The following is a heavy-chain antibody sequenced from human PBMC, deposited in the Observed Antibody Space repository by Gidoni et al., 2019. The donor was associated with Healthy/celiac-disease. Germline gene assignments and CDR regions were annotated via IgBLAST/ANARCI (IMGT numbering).Heavy chain of an antibody. CDR1: GFTCSSNW. D-gene: IGHD3-3*01. CDR3: ARELSRTDFWSGYSLYYYYYYMDV. J-gene: IGHJ6*03. Sequence: QPGGSLRRSCAASGFTCSSNWMSWGRQAPGKGLEWVANITQDGSEKYYVDSGKGRFTISRDNAKNSLYLQMNSLRAEDTAVSYCARELSRTDFWSGYSLYYYYYYMDVWGKGTTVTVSS. CDR2: ITQDGSEK. V-gene: IGHV3-7*01.